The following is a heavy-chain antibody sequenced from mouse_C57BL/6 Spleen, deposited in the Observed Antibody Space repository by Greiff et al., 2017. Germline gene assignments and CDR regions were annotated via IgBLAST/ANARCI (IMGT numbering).Heavy chain of an antibody. J-gene: IGHJ2*01. D-gene: IGHD1-1*01. Sequence: VQLQQSGPELVKPGASVKISCKASGYSFTGYYMNWVKQSPEKSLEWIGEINPSTGGTTYNQKFKAKATLTVDKSSSTAYMQLKSLTSEDSAVYYCARSSTNFDYWGQGTTLTVSS. V-gene: IGHV1-42*01. CDR1: GYSFTGYY. CDR2: INPSTGGT. CDR3: ARSSTNFDY.